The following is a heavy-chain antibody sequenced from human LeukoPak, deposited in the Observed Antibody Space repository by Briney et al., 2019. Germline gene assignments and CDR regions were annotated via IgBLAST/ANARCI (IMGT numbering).Heavy chain of an antibody. CDR3: ARDLPSATTGTTSSY. CDR2: IYHSGST. J-gene: IGHJ4*01. D-gene: IGHD1-1*01. Sequence: SETLSLTCTVSGYSISSGYYWGWIRQPPGKGLEWIGSIYHSGSTYYNPSLKSRVTISVDTSKNQFSLKLSSVTAADTAVYYCARDLPSATTGTTSSYWGHGTLVTDSS. V-gene: IGHV4-38-2*02. CDR1: GYSISSGYY.